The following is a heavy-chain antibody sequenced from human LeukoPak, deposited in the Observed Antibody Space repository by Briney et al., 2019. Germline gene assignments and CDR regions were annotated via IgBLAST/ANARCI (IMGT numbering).Heavy chain of an antibody. CDR1: GGSISSYY. V-gene: IGHV4-4*07. CDR3: ASPVVPAAMFFQV. D-gene: IGHD2-2*01. CDR2: IYTSGST. Sequence: PSETLSLTCTVSGGSISSYYWSWIRQPAGKGLEWIGRIYTSGSTNYNPSLKSRVTISVDTSKNQFSLKLSSVTAADTAVYYCASPVVPAAMFFQVWGQGTLVTVSS. J-gene: IGHJ4*02.